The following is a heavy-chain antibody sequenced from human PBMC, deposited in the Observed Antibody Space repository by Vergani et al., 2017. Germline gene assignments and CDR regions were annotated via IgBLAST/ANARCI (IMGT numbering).Heavy chain of an antibody. V-gene: IGHV3-30*04. CDR1: GFTFSSYA. D-gene: IGHD3-10*01. CDR2: ISYDGSNK. Sequence: QVQLVESGGGVVQPGRSLRLSCAASGFTFSSYAMHWVRQAPGKGLEWVAVISYDGSNKYYADSVKGRFTISRDNSKNTLYLQMNSLRAEDTAVYYCARNMGTVYGSGSTGLDYWGQGTLVTVSS. CDR3: ARNMGTVYGSGSTGLDY. J-gene: IGHJ4*02.